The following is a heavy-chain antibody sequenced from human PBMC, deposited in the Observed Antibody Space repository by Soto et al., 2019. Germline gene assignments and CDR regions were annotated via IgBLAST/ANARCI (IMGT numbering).Heavy chain of an antibody. D-gene: IGHD3-3*02. J-gene: IGHJ6*03. CDR3: AILPPIFGVVTIQDYYMDV. Sequence: GGSLRLSCAASGFTVSSNYMSWVRQAPGKGLEWVSVIYSGGSTYYADSVKGGFTISRDNSKNTLYLQMNSLRAEDTAVYYCAILPPIFGVVTIQDYYMDVWGKGTTVTVSS. CDR1: GFTVSSNY. CDR2: IYSGGST. V-gene: IGHV3-66*01.